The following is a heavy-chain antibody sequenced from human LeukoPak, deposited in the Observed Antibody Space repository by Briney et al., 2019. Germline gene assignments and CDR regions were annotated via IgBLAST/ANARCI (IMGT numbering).Heavy chain of an antibody. CDR3: ARTYTNNAGYYLY. J-gene: IGHJ4*02. Sequence: GGSLRLSRTASGLSVSSGFMSWVRQTPGKGLEWVSSVFGGGGTRYADSVMGRFTISRDNSKSTLYLQMNSLRAEDTAVYYCARTYTNNAGYYLYWGQGTLVTVSS. D-gene: IGHD3-22*01. CDR2: VFGGGGT. CDR1: GLSVSSGF. V-gene: IGHV3-53*01.